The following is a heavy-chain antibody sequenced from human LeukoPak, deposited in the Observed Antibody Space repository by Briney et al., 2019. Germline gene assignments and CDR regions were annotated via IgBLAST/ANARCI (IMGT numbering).Heavy chain of an antibody. Sequence: GASVKVSCKASGYTFTGYHMHWVRQAPGQGIEWMGWINPNSGDTNYAQKFQGRVTMTRDTSISTAYVELSRLRSDDTAVYYCARVAVEMASWFDPWGQGTLVTVSS. J-gene: IGHJ5*02. CDR3: ARVAVEMASWFDP. V-gene: IGHV1-2*02. CDR2: INPNSGDT. CDR1: GYTFTGYH. D-gene: IGHD5-24*01.